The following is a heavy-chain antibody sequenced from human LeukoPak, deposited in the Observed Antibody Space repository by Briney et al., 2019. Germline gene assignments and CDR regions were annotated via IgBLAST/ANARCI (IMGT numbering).Heavy chain of an antibody. V-gene: IGHV3-7*01. CDR1: GLTFSSSW. J-gene: IGHJ4*02. Sequence: AGGSLRLSCAASGLTFSSSWMSWVRQAPGKGLEWVANINEDGSAKYYVDSVKGRFTISRDNAKRSLDLQVNSLRAEDTAVYYCTRSRRDGNDYWGQGTLVTVSS. CDR3: TRSRRDGNDY. D-gene: IGHD5-24*01. CDR2: INEDGSAK.